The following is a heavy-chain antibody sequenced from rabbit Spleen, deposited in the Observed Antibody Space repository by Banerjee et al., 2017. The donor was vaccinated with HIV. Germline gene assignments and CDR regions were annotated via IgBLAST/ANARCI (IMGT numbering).Heavy chain of an antibody. V-gene: IGHV1S45*01. CDR2: INTATAKG. J-gene: IGHJ4*01. D-gene: IGHD1-1*01. Sequence: QEQLVEYGGDVVQPGASLTLTCTASGFDFSNKAVMCWVRQAPGKGLEWIACINTATAKGVYATWAKGRFTISRTSSTTVTLQMTSLTAADTATYFCARDLTSVIGWNFNLWGPGTLVTVS. CDR3: ARDLTSVIGWNFNL. CDR1: GFDFSNKAV.